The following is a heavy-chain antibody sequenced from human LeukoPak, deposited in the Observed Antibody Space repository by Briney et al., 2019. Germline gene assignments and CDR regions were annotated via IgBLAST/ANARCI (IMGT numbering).Heavy chain of an antibody. CDR1: GFTFSSYA. J-gene: IGHJ4*02. D-gene: IGHD3-22*01. V-gene: IGHV3-30-3*01. CDR2: ISYDGSNK. Sequence: PGGSLRLSCAASGFTFSSYAMHWVRQAPGKGLEWVAVISYDGSNKYYADSVKGRFTISRDNSKNTLYLQMNSLRAEDTAVYYCARDSEAREAHYYDSSGFDYWGQGTLVTVSS. CDR3: ARDSEAREAHYYDSSGFDY.